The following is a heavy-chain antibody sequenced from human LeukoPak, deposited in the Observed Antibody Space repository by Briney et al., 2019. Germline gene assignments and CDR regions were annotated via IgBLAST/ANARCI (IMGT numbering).Heavy chain of an antibody. CDR2: INHSGGT. J-gene: IGHJ4*02. CDR1: GGSFSGYY. CDR3: ARAYYDYVWGSYRYSLAVNDY. V-gene: IGHV4-34*01. D-gene: IGHD3-16*02. Sequence: TSETLSLTCAVYGGSFSGYYWSWIRQPPGKGLEWIGEINHSGGTNYNPSLKSRVTISVDTSKNQFSLKLSSVTAADTAVYYCARAYYDYVWGSYRYSLAVNDYWGQGTLVTVSS.